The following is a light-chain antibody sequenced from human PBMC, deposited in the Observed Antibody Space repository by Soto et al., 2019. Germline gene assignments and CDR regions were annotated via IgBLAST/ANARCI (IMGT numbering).Light chain of an antibody. CDR3: KQYNIRYT. CDR2: DAA. V-gene: IGKV1-5*01. J-gene: IGKJ2*01. Sequence: IRMTQSPSPLSASVGDRVTITCRASQSINKWVAWFQQKSGRAPKLLIYDAATLQSGVPSRFSGTGSGTDFSLTISSLQPEDFATYYCKQYNIRYTFGQGTRLDIK. CDR1: QSINKW.